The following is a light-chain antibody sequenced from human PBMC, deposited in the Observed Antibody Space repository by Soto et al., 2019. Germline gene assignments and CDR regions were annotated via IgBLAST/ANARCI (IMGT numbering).Light chain of an antibody. Sequence: QSALTQPASVSGSPGQSITISCTGTSSDVGGYNYVSWYQQLPGKAPKLMIFDVSNRPSGVSNRFSGSKSGNTASLTISGLQAEDEADYYCSSFAGSSTVVFGGGTKLTVL. CDR2: DVS. V-gene: IGLV2-14*01. CDR1: SSDVGGYNY. CDR3: SSFAGSSTVV. J-gene: IGLJ2*01.